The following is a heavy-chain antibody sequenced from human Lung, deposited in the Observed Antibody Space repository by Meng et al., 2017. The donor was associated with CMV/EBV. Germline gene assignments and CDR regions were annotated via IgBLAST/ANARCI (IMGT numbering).Heavy chain of an antibody. CDR1: GFTFDDYG. V-gene: IGHV3-20*04. CDR3: ARGLRAAANYYYYVMDV. CDR2: INWNSGST. Sequence: GESXKISXAASGFTFDDYGMSWVRQAPGKGLEWVSGINWNSGSTGFADSVKGRFTISRDNAKNSLYLQMNSLRAEDTALYYCARGLRAAANYYYYVMDVWGQGXTVTVSS. D-gene: IGHD6-13*01. J-gene: IGHJ6*02.